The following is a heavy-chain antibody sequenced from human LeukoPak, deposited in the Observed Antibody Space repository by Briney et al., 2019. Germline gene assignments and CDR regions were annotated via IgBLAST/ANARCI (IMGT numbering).Heavy chain of an antibody. D-gene: IGHD2-21*01. CDR1: GGSISSYF. CDR3: PSHGDCGGTNCLAFDV. J-gene: IGHJ3*01. V-gene: IGHV4-4*09. Sequence: SETLSLTCTVSGGSISSYFWSWLRQPPGEGLEWIGFISSGGDTNYNPSLKSRVSISETTSNRQYSLELSSVTAADTAVYYCPSHGDCGGTNCLAFDVWGQGAMVIVSS. CDR2: ISSGGDT.